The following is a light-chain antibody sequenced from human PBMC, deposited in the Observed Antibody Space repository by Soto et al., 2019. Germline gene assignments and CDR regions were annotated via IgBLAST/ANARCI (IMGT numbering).Light chain of an antibody. V-gene: IGKV1-13*02. CDR2: DAS. J-gene: IGKJ5*01. CDR3: KQFSAYPST. Sequence: AIQLTQSPSSLSTSVGDRVTITCRASQGISSALAWYQQKPGKAPKLLIYDASSLESGVPSRFSGSGSGTDFTLTISNLQTEDFATYYCKQFSAYPSTFGQGTRLEIK. CDR1: QGISSA.